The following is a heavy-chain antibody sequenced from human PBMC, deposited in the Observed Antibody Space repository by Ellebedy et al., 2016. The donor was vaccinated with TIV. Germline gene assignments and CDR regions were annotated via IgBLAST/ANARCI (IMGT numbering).Heavy chain of an antibody. Sequence: GGSLRLXXAASGFTFSSNWMSWVRQAPGKGLEWVANIKHDGTEKYYVDSVKGRFTISRDNAKNSLYLQMNSLRAEDTALYYCASHVDTSMSYWGQGTLVTVSS. J-gene: IGHJ4*02. CDR3: ASHVDTSMSY. CDR1: GFTFSSNW. V-gene: IGHV3-7*01. CDR2: IKHDGTEK. D-gene: IGHD5-18*01.